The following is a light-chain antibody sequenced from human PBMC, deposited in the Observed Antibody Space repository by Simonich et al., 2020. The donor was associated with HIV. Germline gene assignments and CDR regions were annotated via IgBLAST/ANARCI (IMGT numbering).Light chain of an antibody. J-gene: IGKJ2*01. CDR2: GAS. CDR3: QQYDHWPLF. V-gene: IGKV3-15*01. Sequence: EILLTKSPATLSVSPGERDTPSRRASQSVSNNLAWDQQKPGQVPRLLIYGASTRATCIPARFSGSGSGTEFTLTISSMQSEDFAIYYCQQYDHWPLFFGQGTKLEIK. CDR1: QSVSNN.